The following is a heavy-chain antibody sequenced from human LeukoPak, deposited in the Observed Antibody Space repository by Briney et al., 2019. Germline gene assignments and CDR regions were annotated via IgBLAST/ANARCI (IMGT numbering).Heavy chain of an antibody. D-gene: IGHD6-19*01. J-gene: IGHJ4*02. Sequence: SETLSLTCSVSVGSISSTSYYWGWIRQPPGKGLEWIGSIYYTGSTYYNPSLKSRVTISVDTSKNQFSLKLSSVTAADTAVYYCARHVSGSSDWYIDYWGQGTLVTVSS. CDR3: ARHVSGSSDWYIDY. V-gene: IGHV4-39*01. CDR2: IYYTGST. CDR1: VGSISSTSYY.